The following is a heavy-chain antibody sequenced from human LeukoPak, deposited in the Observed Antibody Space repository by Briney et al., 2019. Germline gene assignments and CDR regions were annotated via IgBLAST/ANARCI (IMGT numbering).Heavy chain of an antibody. CDR2: IHYSGST. Sequence: SETLSLTCTVSGASITSYYWSWIRQPPGKGLEWIGYIHYSGSTNYNPSLKSRVTMSVDTSKNQYSLKLSSVTPADTAVYYCARDRYIFAGPDAYYYMDVWGKGTTVTISS. CDR3: ARDRYIFAGPDAYYYMDV. CDR1: GASITSYY. D-gene: IGHD5-18*01. J-gene: IGHJ6*03. V-gene: IGHV4-59*01.